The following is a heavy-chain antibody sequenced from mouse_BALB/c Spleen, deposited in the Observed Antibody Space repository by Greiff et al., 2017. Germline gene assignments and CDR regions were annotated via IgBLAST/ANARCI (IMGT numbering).Heavy chain of an antibody. J-gene: IGHJ3*01. CDR3: ARSDYYYGSSYVSWFAY. V-gene: IGHV1S29*02. Sequence: VQLKQSGPELVKPGASVKISCKASGYTFTDYNMHWVKQSHGKSLEWIGYIYPYNGGTGYNQKFKSKATLTVDNSSSTAYMELRSLTSEDSAVYYCARSDYYYGSSYVSWFAYWGQGTLVTVSA. CDR1: GYTFTDYN. CDR2: IYPYNGGT. D-gene: IGHD1-1*01.